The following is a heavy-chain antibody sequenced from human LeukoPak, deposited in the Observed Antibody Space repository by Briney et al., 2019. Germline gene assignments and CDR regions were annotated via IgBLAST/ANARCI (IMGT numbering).Heavy chain of an antibody. D-gene: IGHD6-19*01. Sequence: GGSLRLSCAASGSTFSSYAMHWVRQAPGKGLEWVAVISYDGSNKYYADSVKGRFTISRDNSKNTLYLQMNSLRAEDTAVYYCARDSSGWYAGIFDYWGQGTLVTVSS. CDR1: GSTFSSYA. CDR2: ISYDGSNK. V-gene: IGHV3-30*04. J-gene: IGHJ4*02. CDR3: ARDSSGWYAGIFDY.